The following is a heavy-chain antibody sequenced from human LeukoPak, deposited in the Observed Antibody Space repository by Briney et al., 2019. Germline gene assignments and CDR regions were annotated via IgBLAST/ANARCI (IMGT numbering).Heavy chain of an antibody. V-gene: IGHV3-7*01. Sequence: GGSLRLSCAGSGFTFRNYWMNWVRQAPGKGLEWVANIKEDGSEKYYVDSVKGRFTISRDNAKNSLYLQINSLRADDTAVYYCARGGPTVGTDYWGQGTLVTVSS. CDR3: ARGGPTVGTDY. J-gene: IGHJ4*02. D-gene: IGHD1-26*01. CDR1: GFTFRNYW. CDR2: IKEDGSEK.